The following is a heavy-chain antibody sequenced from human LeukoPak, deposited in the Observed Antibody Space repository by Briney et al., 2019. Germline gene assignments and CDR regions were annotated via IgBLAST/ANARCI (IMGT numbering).Heavy chain of an antibody. CDR2: ISTDGFST. CDR3: ARVPYADFWSGGFDH. D-gene: IGHD3-3*01. V-gene: IGHV3-74*01. CDR1: GFTFSSYW. J-gene: IGHJ4*02. Sequence: GGSLRLSWAASGFTFSSYWMHWVRKARGKGLVLGSRISTDGFSTIYADSVKGRFTISRDNAKNTLYLQLSSLRAEDTAVYYCARVPYADFWSGGFDHWGQGTKVTVSS.